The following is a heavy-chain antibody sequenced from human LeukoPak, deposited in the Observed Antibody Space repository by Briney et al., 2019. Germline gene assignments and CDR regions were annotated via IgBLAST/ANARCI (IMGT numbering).Heavy chain of an antibody. Sequence: GGSLRLSCEASGFTFSSYSMNWVRQAPGKGLEWLSYISSSTITTHYADSVKGRFTISRDNAKNSLYLQMNNLRAEDTAVYYCARDRGVAAGRSFDYWGQGTLVTVSS. CDR1: GFTFSSYS. D-gene: IGHD6-13*01. V-gene: IGHV3-48*04. CDR3: ARDRGVAAGRSFDY. CDR2: ISSSTITT. J-gene: IGHJ4*02.